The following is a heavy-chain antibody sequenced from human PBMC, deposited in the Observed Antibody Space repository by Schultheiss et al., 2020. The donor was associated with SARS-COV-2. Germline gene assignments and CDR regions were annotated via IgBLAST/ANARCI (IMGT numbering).Heavy chain of an antibody. V-gene: IGHV3-43D*04. CDR2: ISWDGGST. CDR1: GFTFDDYA. D-gene: IGHD6-13*01. J-gene: IGHJ4*02. CDR3: AKTAAAWTFYFDY. Sequence: GGSLRLSCAASGFTFDDYAMHWVRQAPGKGLEWVSLISWDGGSTYYADSVKGRFTISRDNSKNSLYLQMNSLRAEDTALYYCAKTAAAWTFYFDYWGQGTLVTVSS.